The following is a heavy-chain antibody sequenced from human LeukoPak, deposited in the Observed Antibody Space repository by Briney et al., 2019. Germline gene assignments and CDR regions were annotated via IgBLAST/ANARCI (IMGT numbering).Heavy chain of an antibody. D-gene: IGHD3-22*01. CDR3: ATIDGHYDSSGY. CDR2: FDPEDGET. Sequence: ASVKVSCKVSGYTLTELSMHWVRQAPGKGLEWMGGFDPEDGETIYAQKFQGRVTMTEDTSTDTAYMELSSLRSEDTAVYYCATIDGHYDSSGYWGQGTLVSVSS. CDR1: GYTLTELS. V-gene: IGHV1-24*01. J-gene: IGHJ4*02.